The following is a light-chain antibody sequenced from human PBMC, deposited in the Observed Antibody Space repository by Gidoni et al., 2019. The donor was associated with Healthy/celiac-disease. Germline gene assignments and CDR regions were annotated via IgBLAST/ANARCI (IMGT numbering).Light chain of an antibody. V-gene: IGKV3-20*01. CDR3: QQYGSSST. J-gene: IGKJ4*01. CDR1: QSVSSSY. Sequence: SQSVSSSYLAWYQHKPGQAHRLLIYGASSRATGIPDRFSGSGSGTAFTLTISRLEPVDFAVYYCQQYGSSSTFGGGTKVEIK. CDR2: GAS.